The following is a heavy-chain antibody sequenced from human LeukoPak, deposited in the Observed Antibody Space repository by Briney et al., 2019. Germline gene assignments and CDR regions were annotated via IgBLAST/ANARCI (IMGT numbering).Heavy chain of an antibody. CDR2: INPSGGST. D-gene: IGHD3-22*01. J-gene: IGHJ4*02. CDR1: GYTFTSYY. Sequence: ASVKLSCKASGYTFTSYYLYWERQAPGQGLEWMGVINPSGGSTTSAQKFQGRVTMTRDTSTSTVYMELRSLRSEDTAVYYCARGPGPADDGGGYCFDYWGQGTLVTVSS. CDR3: ARGPGPADDGGGYCFDY. V-gene: IGHV1-46*01.